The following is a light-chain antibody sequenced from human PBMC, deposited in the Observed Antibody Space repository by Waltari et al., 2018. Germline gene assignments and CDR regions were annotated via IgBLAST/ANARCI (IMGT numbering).Light chain of an antibody. J-gene: IGKJ4*01. Sequence: EIVLTQSPDILSFSPGERATLSCRARQSVGTYLAWYQQRPGQSPRLLIYDASYRATGIPARFSGSGSETDFTLTISSLQPEDFAVYYCQQRRNWPLTFGGGTRVQI. CDR1: QSVGTY. CDR3: QQRRNWPLT. V-gene: IGKV3-11*01. CDR2: DAS.